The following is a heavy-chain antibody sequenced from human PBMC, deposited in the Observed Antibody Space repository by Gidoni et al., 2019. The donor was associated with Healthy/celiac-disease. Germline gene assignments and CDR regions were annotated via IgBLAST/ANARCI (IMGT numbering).Heavy chain of an antibody. Sequence: QVQLQESGPGLVKPSEPLSLPCTVSGGPISSYYWSWIRQPPGKGLEWIGYIYYSGSTNYNPSLKSRVTISVDTSKNQFSLKLSSVTAADTAVYYCATCSGGSCYHVFDYWGQGTLVTVSS. CDR3: ATCSGGSCYHVFDY. V-gene: IGHV4-59*08. D-gene: IGHD2-15*01. J-gene: IGHJ4*02. CDR2: IYYSGST. CDR1: GGPISSYY.